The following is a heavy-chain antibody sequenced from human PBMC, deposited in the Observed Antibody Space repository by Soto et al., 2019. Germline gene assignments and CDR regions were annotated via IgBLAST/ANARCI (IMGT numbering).Heavy chain of an antibody. CDR3: ARGRYCLTGRCFPNWFDS. V-gene: IGHV4-30-4*01. J-gene: IGHJ5*01. Sequence: SETLSLTCSVSGDSISSVDYFWAWIRQPPGQALEYIGYIYKSATTYYNPSFESRVAISLDTSKSQFSLNVTSVTAADTAVYFCARGRYCLTGRCFPNWFDSWGPGTLVTVSS. D-gene: IGHD2-15*01. CDR1: GDSISSVDYF. CDR2: IYKSATT.